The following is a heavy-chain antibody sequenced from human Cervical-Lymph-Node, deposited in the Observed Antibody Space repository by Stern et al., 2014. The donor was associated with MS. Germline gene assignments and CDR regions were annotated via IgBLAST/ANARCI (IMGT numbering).Heavy chain of an antibody. CDR3: ASLYSSSSQNLDY. J-gene: IGHJ4*02. D-gene: IGHD6-6*01. V-gene: IGHV1-69*01. CDR2: ILPIFGPA. Sequence: QMQLVQSGAEVKKPGSSVKVSCKASGGTFSRYAISWVRQAPGQGLEWLGGILPIFGPANYAQKFQGRVTITADESTRTADMELSSLRSEDTAVYYCASLYSSSSQNLDYWGQGTLVTVSS. CDR1: GGTFSRYA.